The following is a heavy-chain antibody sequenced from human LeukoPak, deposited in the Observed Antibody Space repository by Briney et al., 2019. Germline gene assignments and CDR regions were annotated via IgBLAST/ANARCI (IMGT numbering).Heavy chain of an antibody. CDR1: GFTFSSYA. V-gene: IGHV3-23*01. J-gene: IGHJ4*02. D-gene: IGHD5-12*01. CDR3: SNTDDGYGYEY. Sequence: PGGSLRLSCAASGFTFSSYAMSWVRQAPGKGLEWVSYISCSGGSTYYADSVRGRFTISRDNSKNTLYLQKNSLIADDTAVYYCSNTDDGYGYEYWGQGTLVTVSS. CDR2: ISCSGGST.